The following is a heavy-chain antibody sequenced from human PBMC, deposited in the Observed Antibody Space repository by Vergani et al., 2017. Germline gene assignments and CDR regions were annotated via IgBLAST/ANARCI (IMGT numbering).Heavy chain of an antibody. J-gene: IGHJ2*01. Sequence: QVQMQESGPGLVKPSETLSLTCTVSNGSINSYYWSWIRRPPGKGLEWIGYIYSNGNTNSNPSLKSRVAISVDTSKNQFSLKLSSVTAADTAVYYCARGLSSHWYFDLWGRGTLVTVSS. CDR2: IYSNGNT. CDR1: NGSINSYY. CDR3: ARGLSSHWYFDL. V-gene: IGHV4-59*01.